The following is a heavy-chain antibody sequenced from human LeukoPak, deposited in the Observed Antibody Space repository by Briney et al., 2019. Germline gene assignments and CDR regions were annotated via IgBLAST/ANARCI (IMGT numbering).Heavy chain of an antibody. D-gene: IGHD3-10*01. CDR3: AKGRFYGSGNSVTDY. Sequence: GGPLRLSCAASGFTFSSYAMSWVRQAPGKGLEWVSAISGSGGSTYYADSVKGRFTTSRDNSKNTLYLQMNSLRAEDTAIYYCAKGRFYGSGNSVTDYWGQGTLVTVSS. V-gene: IGHV3-23*01. CDR2: ISGSGGST. J-gene: IGHJ4*02. CDR1: GFTFSSYA.